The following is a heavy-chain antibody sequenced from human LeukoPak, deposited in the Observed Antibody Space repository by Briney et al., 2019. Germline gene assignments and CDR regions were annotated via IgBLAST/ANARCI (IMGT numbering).Heavy chain of an antibody. Sequence: PGGSLRLSCAASGFAFSTYWMSWVRQGPGKGLECVANIRGDGSDKYYVDSVKGRFTISRDNAKNSLYLQMNSLRAEDTAVYYCARGHRDPRDAFDIWGQGTIVTVSS. J-gene: IGHJ3*02. V-gene: IGHV3-7*05. CDR1: GFAFSTYW. CDR3: ARGHRDPRDAFDI. D-gene: IGHD2-21*02. CDR2: IRGDGSDK.